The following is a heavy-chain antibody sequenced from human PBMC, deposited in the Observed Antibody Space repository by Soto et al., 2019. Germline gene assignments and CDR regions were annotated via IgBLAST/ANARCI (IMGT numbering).Heavy chain of an antibody. CDR1: GGSISSYY. Sequence: PSETLSLTCTVSGGSISSYYWSWIRQPPGKGLEWIGYIYYSGSTNYNPSLKSRVTISVDTSKNQFSLKLSSVTAADTAVYYCARRVRVRYCGPIGEYYYYYMDVWGKGTTVTGSS. V-gene: IGHV4-59*12. J-gene: IGHJ6*03. CDR2: IYYSGST. CDR3: ARRVRVRYCGPIGEYYYYYMDV. D-gene: IGHD2-21*01.